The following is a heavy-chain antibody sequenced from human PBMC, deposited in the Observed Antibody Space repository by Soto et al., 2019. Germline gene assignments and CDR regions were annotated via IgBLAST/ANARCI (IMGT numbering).Heavy chain of an antibody. D-gene: IGHD3-10*01. V-gene: IGHV3-23*01. J-gene: IGHJ6*02. CDR3: SLWFGELPPNYYYGMDV. Sequence: EVQLLESGGGLVQPGGFLRLSCAASGFTFSSYAMSWVRQAPGKGLEWVSAISGSGGSTYYADSVKGRFTISRDNSKNTLYLQMNSLRAEDTAVYYCSLWFGELPPNYYYGMDVWGQGTTVTVSS. CDR2: ISGSGGST. CDR1: GFTFSSYA.